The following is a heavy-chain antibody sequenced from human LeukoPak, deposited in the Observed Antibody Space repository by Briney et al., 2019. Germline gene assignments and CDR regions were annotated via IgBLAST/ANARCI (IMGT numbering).Heavy chain of an antibody. D-gene: IGHD2-8*01. V-gene: IGHV3-13*04. Sequence: GGPLRLSCAASGFTFSSYDMHWVRQGTGKGLEWVSVICTAGETYYPGSVKGRFAISRENDKNSLYLQMNSLRAGDTAVYYCARSEAHGYGYFDLWGHGTLVT. J-gene: IGHJ2*01. CDR2: ICTAGET. CDR3: ARSEAHGYGYFDL. CDR1: GFTFSSYD.